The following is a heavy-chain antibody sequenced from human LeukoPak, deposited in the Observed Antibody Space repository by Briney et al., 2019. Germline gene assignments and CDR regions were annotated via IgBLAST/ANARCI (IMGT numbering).Heavy chain of an antibody. CDR1: GFTFSSYG. D-gene: IGHD1-1*01. V-gene: IGHV3-30*02. J-gene: IGHJ6*03. CDR3: ARASRVQLERRFISASYYYMDV. CDR2: IRYDGTNK. Sequence: PGGSLRLSCAASGFTFSSYGMHWVRQAPGKGLEWVAFIRYDGTNKYYADSVKGRFTISRDNSKNTLYLQMNSLRAEDTAVYYCARASRVQLERRFISASYYYMDVWGKGTTVTVSS.